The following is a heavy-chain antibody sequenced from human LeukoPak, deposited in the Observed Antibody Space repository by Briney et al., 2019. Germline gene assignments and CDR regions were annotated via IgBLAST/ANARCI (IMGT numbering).Heavy chain of an antibody. CDR2: INSDGSST. CDR3: ARDRPYYDILTGYGVKWFDP. V-gene: IGHV3-74*01. CDR1: GFTFSSYW. Sequence: GGSLRLSCAASGFTFSSYWMHWVRQAPGKGLVWVSRINSDGSSTNYADSVKGRFTISRDNAKNTLYLQMNSLRAEDTAVYYCARDRPYYDILTGYGVKWFDPWGQGTLVTVSS. J-gene: IGHJ5*02. D-gene: IGHD3-9*01.